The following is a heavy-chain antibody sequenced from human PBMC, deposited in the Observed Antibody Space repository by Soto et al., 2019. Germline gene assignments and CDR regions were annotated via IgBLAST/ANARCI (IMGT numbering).Heavy chain of an antibody. J-gene: IGHJ4*02. CDR2: IKSKLDGGTI. D-gene: IGHD6-19*01. CDR3: TPLALKYNSDWYQFSD. CDR1: GFTFSNVW. V-gene: IGHV3-15*07. Sequence: EGQLVESGGGLVQPGGSLRLSCAASGFTFSNVWMNWVRQAPGKGLEWVGRIKSKLDGGTIDYAAPVKGRFTISRDYSKNMLYLQMNSLKTEDTGVYYCTPLALKYNSDWYQFSDWGQGTLVTVSS.